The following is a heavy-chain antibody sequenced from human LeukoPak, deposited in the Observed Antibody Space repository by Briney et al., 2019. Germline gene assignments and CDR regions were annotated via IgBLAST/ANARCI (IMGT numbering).Heavy chain of an antibody. D-gene: IGHD4-23*01. V-gene: IGHV4-39*07. CDR1: GFTFSSYG. J-gene: IGHJ4*02. CDR3: ARDRGPTVVSY. CDR2: IYYSGST. Sequence: PGGSLRLSCAASGFTFSSYGMSWVRQPPGKGLEWIGSIYYSGSTYYNPSLKSRVTISVDTSKNQFSLKLSSVTAADTAVYYCARDRGPTVVSYWGQGTLVTVSS.